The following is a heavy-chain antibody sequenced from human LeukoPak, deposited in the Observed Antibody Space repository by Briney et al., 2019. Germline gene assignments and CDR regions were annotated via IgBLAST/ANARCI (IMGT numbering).Heavy chain of an antibody. V-gene: IGHV3-13*01. CDR2: IGTAGDT. CDR1: GFTFSSYD. Sequence: GGSLRLSCAASGFTFSSYDMHWVRQATGKGLEWVSAIGTAGDTYYPGSVKGRFTISRDNSKNTLYLQMNSLRAEDTAVYYRAREITMIVVVGFDYWGQGTLVTVSS. CDR3: AREITMIVVVGFDY. D-gene: IGHD3-22*01. J-gene: IGHJ4*02.